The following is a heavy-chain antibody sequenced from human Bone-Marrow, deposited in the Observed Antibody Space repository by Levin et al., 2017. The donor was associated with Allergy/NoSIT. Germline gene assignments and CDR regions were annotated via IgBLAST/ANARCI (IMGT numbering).Heavy chain of an antibody. CDR2: ISYDGSNK. Sequence: GGSLRLSCAASGFTFSSYGMHWVRQAPGKGLEWVAVISYDGSNKYYADSVKGRFTISRDNSKNTLYLQMNSLRAEDTAVYYCAKDGKKGGSGSPTRNWFDPWGQGTLVTVSS. J-gene: IGHJ5*02. CDR3: AKDGKKGGSGSPTRNWFDP. D-gene: IGHD3-10*01. CDR1: GFTFSSYG. V-gene: IGHV3-30*18.